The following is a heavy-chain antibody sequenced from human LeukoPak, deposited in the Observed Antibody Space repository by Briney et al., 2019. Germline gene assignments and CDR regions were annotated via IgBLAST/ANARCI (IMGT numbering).Heavy chain of an antibody. CDR2: IYYSGST. J-gene: IGHJ4*02. Sequence: SETLSLTCTVSGGSISSSSYYWVWIRQPPGKGLEWIGSIYYSGSTYYNPSLKSRVTIFVDTSKNEFSLKMTSVTATDTAVYYCARIYSSGWNEVCWGQGTLVTVSS. CDR3: ARIYSSGWNEVC. CDR1: GGSISSSSYY. V-gene: IGHV4-39*01. D-gene: IGHD6-19*01.